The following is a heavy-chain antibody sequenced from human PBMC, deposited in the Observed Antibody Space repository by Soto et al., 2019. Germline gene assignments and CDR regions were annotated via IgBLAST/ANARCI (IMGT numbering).Heavy chain of an antibody. CDR1: GFTFSSYA. J-gene: IGHJ4*02. CDR3: AKVGDYYDSSGCFDY. CDR2: ISGSGGST. D-gene: IGHD3-22*01. V-gene: IGHV3-23*01. Sequence: LRLSCAASGFTFSSYAMSWVRQAPGKGLEWVSAISGSGGSTYYADSVKGRFTISRDNSKNTLYLQMNSLRAEDTAVYYCAKVGDYYDSSGCFDYWGQGTLVTVSS.